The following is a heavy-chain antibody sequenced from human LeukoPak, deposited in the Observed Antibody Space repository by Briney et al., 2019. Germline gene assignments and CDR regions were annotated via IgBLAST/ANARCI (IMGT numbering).Heavy chain of an antibody. CDR2: ISYDGSNK. V-gene: IGHV3-30*18. D-gene: IGHD1-14*01. J-gene: IGHJ4*02. CDR1: GFTFSSYG. CDR3: AKDSELHD. Sequence: GGSLRLSCAASGFTFSSYGMHWVRQAPGKGLEWVAVISYDGSNKYYADSVKGRFTISRDNSKNTLYLQMNSLRAEDTAVYYCAKDSELHDWGQGTLVTVSS.